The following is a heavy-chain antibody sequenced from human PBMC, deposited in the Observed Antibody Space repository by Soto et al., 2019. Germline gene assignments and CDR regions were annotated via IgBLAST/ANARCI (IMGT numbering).Heavy chain of an antibody. Sequence: PGGSLRLSCTASGFTFGDYVMSWVRQAPGKGLEWVGFIRSKAYGGTTEYAASVKGRFTISRDDSKSIAYLQMNSLKTEDTAVYYCTRNPWGLDEVYYFDYWGQGNLVTVS. CDR2: IRSKAYGGTT. D-gene: IGHD3-16*01. CDR3: TRNPWGLDEVYYFDY. CDR1: GFTFGDYV. J-gene: IGHJ4*02. V-gene: IGHV3-49*04.